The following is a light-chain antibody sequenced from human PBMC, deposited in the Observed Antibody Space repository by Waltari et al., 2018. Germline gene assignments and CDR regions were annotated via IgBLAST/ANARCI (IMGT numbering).Light chain of an antibody. CDR2: EVT. J-gene: IGLJ2*01. CDR3: CSFAGRGFSVI. CDR1: RGDVGRYNL. V-gene: IGLV2-23*02. Sequence: QSALTQPASVSGSPGQSITISCTGTRGDVGRYNLVSWYQQHPGEVPKLIIYEVTKRPSGVSDRFSGSKSGNTASLTISGLQAEDEAEYYCCSFAGRGFSVIFGGGTKLTVL.